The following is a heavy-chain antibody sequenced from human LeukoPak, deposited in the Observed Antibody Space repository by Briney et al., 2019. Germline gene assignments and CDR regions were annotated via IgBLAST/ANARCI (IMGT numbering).Heavy chain of an antibody. V-gene: IGHV3-33*06. D-gene: IGHD3-10*01. CDR2: IWYDGSNK. CDR1: GFTFSSYG. CDR3: AKEKGYYGAFDY. J-gene: IGHJ4*02. Sequence: GRSLRLSCAASGFTFSSYGMHWVRQAPGKGLEWVAVIWYDGSNKYYADSVKGRFTISRDNSKNTLYLQMNSLRAEDTAVYYCAKEKGYYGAFDYWGQGTLVTVSS.